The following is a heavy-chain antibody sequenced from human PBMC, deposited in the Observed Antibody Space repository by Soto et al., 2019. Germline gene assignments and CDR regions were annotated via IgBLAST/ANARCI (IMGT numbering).Heavy chain of an antibody. D-gene: IGHD6-6*01. Sequence: EVQLVESGGGLVKPGGSLRLSCAASGFTFSSYSMNWVRQAPGKGLEWVSSISSSSSYIYYADSVKGRFTISRDNAKNSLYLQMNCLRAEDTAVYYCARAPYSSSSTPFDYWGQGTLVTVSS. CDR3: ARAPYSSSSTPFDY. J-gene: IGHJ4*02. CDR2: ISSSSSYI. CDR1: GFTFSSYS. V-gene: IGHV3-21*01.